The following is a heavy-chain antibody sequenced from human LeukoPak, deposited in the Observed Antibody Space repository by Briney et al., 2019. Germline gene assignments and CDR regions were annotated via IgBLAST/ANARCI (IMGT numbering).Heavy chain of an antibody. V-gene: IGHV3-30*18. J-gene: IGHJ4*02. CDR1: GFTFSSYG. Sequence: GGSLRLSCAASGFTFSSYGIHWVRQAPGKGLELVAVISYDGSNKYYADSVKGRFTISRDNSKNTLYLQMNSLRAEDTAVCYCAKNVWFGELFPFDYWGQGTLVTVSS. D-gene: IGHD3-10*01. CDR3: AKNVWFGELFPFDY. CDR2: ISYDGSNK.